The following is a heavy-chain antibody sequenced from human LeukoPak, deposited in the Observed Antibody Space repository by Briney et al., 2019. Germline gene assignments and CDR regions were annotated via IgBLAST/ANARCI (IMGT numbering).Heavy chain of an antibody. Sequence: GGSLRLSCAASGFTFSSYAMSWVRQAPGKGLEWVSVIYSGGSTYYADSVKGRFTISRDNSKNTLYLQMNSLRAEDTAVYYCARAEGYWGQGTLVTVSS. CDR3: ARAEGY. J-gene: IGHJ4*02. V-gene: IGHV3-66*02. CDR1: GFTFSSYA. CDR2: IYSGGST.